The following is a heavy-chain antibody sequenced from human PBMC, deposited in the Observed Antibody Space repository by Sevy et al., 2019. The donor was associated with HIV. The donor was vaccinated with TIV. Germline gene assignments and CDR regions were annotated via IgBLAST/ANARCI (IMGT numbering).Heavy chain of an antibody. J-gene: IGHJ4*02. CDR3: AKDRIRGLWFGELSGGLDY. D-gene: IGHD3-10*01. Sequence: GGSLRLSCAASGFTFSSYAMHWVRQAPGKGLEWVAVISYDGSNKFNTDSVKGRFTISRDDSKNTLYLQMNSLRAEDTAVYYCAKDRIRGLWFGELSGGLDYWGQGTLVTVSS. CDR1: GFTFSSYA. V-gene: IGHV3-30-3*01. CDR2: ISYDGSNK.